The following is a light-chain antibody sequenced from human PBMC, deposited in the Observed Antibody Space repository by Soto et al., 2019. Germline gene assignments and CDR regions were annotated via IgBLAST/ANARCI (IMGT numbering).Light chain of an antibody. CDR2: GAS. Sequence: EIVLTQSPGTLSLSPGERATLSCRASQIVSSSYLAWYQQKPGQAPRLLIYGASSRATGIPDRFSGSGSGTDFTLTISRLEPEDFAVYYCQQYGSSPPLTCGGGTKVEIK. V-gene: IGKV3-20*01. CDR3: QQYGSSPPLT. J-gene: IGKJ4*01. CDR1: QIVSSSY.